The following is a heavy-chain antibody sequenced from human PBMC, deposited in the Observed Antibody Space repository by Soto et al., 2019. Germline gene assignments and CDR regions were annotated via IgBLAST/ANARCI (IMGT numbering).Heavy chain of an antibody. D-gene: IGHD2-15*01. J-gene: IGHJ4*02. V-gene: IGHV1-69*01. CDR3: ARDVYIAGDF. CDR2: ITPMFGTA. Sequence: QVQLVQSGAEVKKPGSSVKVSCKASGGTFSSYTINWVRQAPGQGLEWMGGITPMFGTANYAQKFQDRVTITADESTSTAYMELSSLRRDDTAVYYCARDVYIAGDFWGQGTLVTVSS. CDR1: GGTFSSYT.